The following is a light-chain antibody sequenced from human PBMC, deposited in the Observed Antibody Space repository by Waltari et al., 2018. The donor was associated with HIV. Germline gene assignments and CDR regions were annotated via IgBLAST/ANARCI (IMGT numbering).Light chain of an antibody. J-gene: IGLJ2*01. V-gene: IGLV2-23*02. CDR1: SSDVGAYNL. CDR2: EVN. CDR3: CSYAGRSTLEV. Sequence: SALTQPASVSGSPGQSITISLSGTSSDVGAYNLVPWYQQHPGKAPKFIIYEVNKRPSEVSIRFSGSKSGNTASLTISGLQAEDEADYYCCSYAGRSTLEVFGGGTKVTVL.